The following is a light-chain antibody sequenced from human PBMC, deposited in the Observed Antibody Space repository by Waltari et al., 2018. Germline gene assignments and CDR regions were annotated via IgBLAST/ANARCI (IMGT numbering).Light chain of an antibody. CDR3: QQYNNWPYT. J-gene: IGKJ2*01. CDR1: QSVSSN. V-gene: IGKV3-15*01. CDR2: GAS. Sequence: EIVMTPSPATLSVSPGERATLSCRASQSVSSNLAWYQQKPGQDPRLLIYGASTRATGIPARFSGSGSGTEFTLTISSMQSEDFAVYYCQQYNNWPYTFGQGTKLEIK.